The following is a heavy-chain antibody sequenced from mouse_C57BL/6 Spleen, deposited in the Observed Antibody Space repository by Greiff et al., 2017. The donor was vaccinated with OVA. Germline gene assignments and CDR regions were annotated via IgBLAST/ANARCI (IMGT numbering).Heavy chain of an antibody. J-gene: IGHJ2*01. CDR3: ARGYYYGSREDYFDY. V-gene: IGHV5-17*01. D-gene: IGHD1-1*01. CDR1: GFTFSDYG. CDR2: ISSGSSTI. Sequence: EVKLVESGGGLVKPGGSLKLSCAASGFTFSDYGMHWVRQAPEKGLEWVAYISSGSSTIYYADTVKGRFTICRDNAKNTLFLQMTSLRSEDTAMYYCARGYYYGSREDYFDYWGQGTTLTVSS.